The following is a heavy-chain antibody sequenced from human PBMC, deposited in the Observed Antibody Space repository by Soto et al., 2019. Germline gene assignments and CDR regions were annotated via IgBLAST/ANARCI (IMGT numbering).Heavy chain of an antibody. CDR1: GFTFSTYA. J-gene: IGHJ4*02. CDR3: AKDPNYPRDQFHY. D-gene: IGHD1-7*01. Sequence: GGSLRLPFAASGFTFSTYALSWVRQATGKWLEWVSAISANGQGVYYAYSVRGRFTTSRDNSKNTIFLHMDSLSAEDTAVYCSAKDPNYPRDQFHYWGQGTLVTVSS. CDR2: ISANGQGV. V-gene: IGHV3-23*01.